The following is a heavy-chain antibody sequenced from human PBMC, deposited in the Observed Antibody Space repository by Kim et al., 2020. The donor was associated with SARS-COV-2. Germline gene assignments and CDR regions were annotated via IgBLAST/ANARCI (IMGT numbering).Heavy chain of an antibody. J-gene: IGHJ4*01. V-gene: IGHV4-59*13. CDR2: IYYSGST. CDR3: ARGLGIGGGYYYYFDY. CDR1: NGSISGYY. D-gene: IGHD1-26*01. Sequence: SETLSLTCTVSNGSISGYYWSWIRQPPGKGLEWIGYIYYSGSTDYNPSLKSRVTISVDRSKNQFSLQLSSVTAADTAVYYCARGLGIGGGYYYYFDYWG.